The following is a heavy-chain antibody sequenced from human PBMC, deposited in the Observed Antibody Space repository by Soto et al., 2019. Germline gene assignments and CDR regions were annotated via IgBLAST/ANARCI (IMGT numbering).Heavy chain of an antibody. D-gene: IGHD3-10*01. V-gene: IGHV3-74*02. CDR3: ARGIFGSGTANDY. Sequence: EVQLVESWGGLVQPGGSLRLSCAASGFTFSGSWMHWVRQAPGKGLVWVSRINGDGSGTSYADFVKGRFTISRDDAKNTLFLQMNGLRAEDTAVYYCARGIFGSGTANDYWGQGTPVTVSS. CDR1: GFTFSGSW. J-gene: IGHJ4*02. CDR2: INGDGSGT.